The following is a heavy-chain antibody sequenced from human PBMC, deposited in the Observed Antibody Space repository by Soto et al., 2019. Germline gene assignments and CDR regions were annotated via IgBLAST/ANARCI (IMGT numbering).Heavy chain of an antibody. CDR3: ARSRGSTRSFDY. CDR1: GGSISTYW. CDR2: IYYSGST. J-gene: IGHJ4*02. V-gene: IGHV4-59*01. Sequence: SETLSLTCTVSGGSISTYWWSWIRQPPRKGLEWIGYIYYSGSTNYNPSLKSRVTISVDTSKNQFSLKLTSVTAADTAVYYCARSRGSTRSFDYWGQGTPVTVYS. D-gene: IGHD3-10*01.